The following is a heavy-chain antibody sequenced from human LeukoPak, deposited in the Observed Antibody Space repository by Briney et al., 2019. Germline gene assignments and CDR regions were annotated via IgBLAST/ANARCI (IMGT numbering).Heavy chain of an antibody. D-gene: IGHD3-10*01. Sequence: GGSLRLSCAASGFTFSDYYMSWIRQAPGKGLEWVSYISSSSGHTNYADSVKGRFTISRDNAKNSLYLQMNSLRAEDTAVYYCARVRYGSGSYPLYYFDYWGQGTLVTVSS. CDR3: ARVRYGSGSYPLYYFDY. CDR2: ISSSSGHT. CDR1: GFTFSDYY. V-gene: IGHV3-11*06. J-gene: IGHJ4*02.